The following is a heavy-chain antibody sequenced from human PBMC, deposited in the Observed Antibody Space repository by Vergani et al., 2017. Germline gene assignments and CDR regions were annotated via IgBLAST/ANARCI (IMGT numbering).Heavy chain of an antibody. J-gene: IGHJ4*02. Sequence: QVQLQESGPGLVKPSETLSLTCIVSGGSISPYYWSWIRQPAGKGLEWIGRIYTSESTTYNPSLKSRVPMSVDTSKNHFSLKLSSVTAADTAVYYCAREYSSSVGFLAYWGQGTLVTVSS. D-gene: IGHD6-6*01. CDR3: AREYSSSVGFLAY. CDR1: GGSISPYY. V-gene: IGHV4-4*07. CDR2: IYTSEST.